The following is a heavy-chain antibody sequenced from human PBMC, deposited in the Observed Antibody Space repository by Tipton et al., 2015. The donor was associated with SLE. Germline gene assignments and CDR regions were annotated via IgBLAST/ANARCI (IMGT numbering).Heavy chain of an antibody. CDR1: GFTFSTYW. Sequence: SLRLSCAASGFTFSTYWMHWVRQAPGKGLVWVSRINSDGSRTSYADSVKGQFTVSRDNAKNTLHLEMNSLRAEDTAVYYCARGRGYDFGGEYFDYWGQGTLVTVSS. J-gene: IGHJ4*02. D-gene: IGHD3-3*01. CDR3: ARGRGYDFGGEYFDY. CDR2: INSDGSRT. V-gene: IGHV3-74*01.